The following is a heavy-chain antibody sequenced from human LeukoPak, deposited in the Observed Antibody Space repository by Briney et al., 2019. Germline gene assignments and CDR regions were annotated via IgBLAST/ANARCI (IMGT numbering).Heavy chain of an antibody. J-gene: IGHJ6*03. CDR3: ARGLYGSGSFYYYYMDV. CDR1: GFTFSSRDW. V-gene: IGHV3-7*01. CDR2: IKQDGSEK. Sequence: PGGSLRLSCVASGFTFSSRDWMTWVRQAPGKGLEWVANIKQDGSEKNYVDSVKGRFTISRDNAKNSLYLQMNSLRAEDTAFYYCARGLYGSGSFYYYYMDVWGKGTTVTISS. D-gene: IGHD3-10*01.